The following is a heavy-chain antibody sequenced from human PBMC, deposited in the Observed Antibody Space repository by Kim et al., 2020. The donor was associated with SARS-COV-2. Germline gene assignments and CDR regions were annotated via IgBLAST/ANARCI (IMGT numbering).Heavy chain of an antibody. J-gene: IGHJ5*02. CDR2: ISAYNGNT. CDR3: AREIRFTLRYSSGWYGWFDP. D-gene: IGHD6-19*01. CDR1: GYTFTSYG. Sequence: ASVKVSCKASGYTFTSYGISWVRQAPGQGLEWMGWISAYNGNTNYAQKLQGRVTMTTDTSTSTAYMELRSLRSDDTAVYYCAREIRFTLRYSSGWYGWFDPWGQGTLVTVSS. V-gene: IGHV1-18*04.